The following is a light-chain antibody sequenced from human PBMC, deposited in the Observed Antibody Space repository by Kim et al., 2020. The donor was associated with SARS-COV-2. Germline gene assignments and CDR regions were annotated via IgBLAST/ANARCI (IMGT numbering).Light chain of an antibody. J-gene: IGKJ2*03. CDR2: AAS. CDR1: QGISSY. Sequence: SSTTGDRFTITCRASQGISSYLAWYQPTPGKAPKLLSYAASTLQSGVPSRFSGSGSGTDFTLTISCLQSEDFATYYCQQYYSYPYSFGQGTKLEI. CDR3: QQYYSYPYS. V-gene: IGKV1-8*01.